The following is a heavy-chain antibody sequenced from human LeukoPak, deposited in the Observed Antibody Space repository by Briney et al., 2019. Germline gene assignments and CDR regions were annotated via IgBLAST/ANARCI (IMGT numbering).Heavy chain of an antibody. D-gene: IGHD3-9*01. V-gene: IGHV4-34*01. CDR1: GGSFSGYY. J-gene: IGHJ3*02. CDR2: INHSGST. Sequence: SETLSLTCAVYGGSFSGYYWSWIRQPPGKGLEWIGEINHSGSTNYNPSLKSRVTISVDTSKNQFSLKLNSVTAADTAVYYCANYDILTGYSPERYAFDIWGQGTMVTVSS. CDR3: ANYDILTGYSPERYAFDI.